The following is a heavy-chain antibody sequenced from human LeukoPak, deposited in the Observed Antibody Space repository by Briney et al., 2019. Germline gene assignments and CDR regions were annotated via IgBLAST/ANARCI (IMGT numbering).Heavy chain of an antibody. J-gene: IGHJ5*02. V-gene: IGHV3-11*03. CDR3: ARGVAAAGTRWFDP. CDR2: ISGSSGYT. D-gene: IGHD6-13*01. Sequence: GGSLRLSCAASGXTFSDYYMTWIRQAPGKGLEWVLYISGSSGYTNYADSVKGRFTISRDNARNSLYLQMNSLSAEDTAVYYCARGVAAAGTRWFDPWGQGTLVTVSS. CDR1: GXTFSDYY.